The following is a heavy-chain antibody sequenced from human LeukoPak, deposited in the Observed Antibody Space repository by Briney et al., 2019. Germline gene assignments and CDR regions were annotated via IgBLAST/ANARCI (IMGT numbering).Heavy chain of an antibody. D-gene: IGHD3-9*01. CDR2: INWNGGST. CDR1: GFTFDDYG. CDR3: ARGSRYFDWLPPDY. V-gene: IGHV3-20*04. J-gene: IGHJ4*02. Sequence: AGGSLRLSCAASGFTFDDYGMSWVRHAPGKGLEWVSGINWNGGSTGYADSVKGRFTISRDNAKNSLYLQMNSLRAEDTALYYCARGSRYFDWLPPDYSGQGTLVTVSS.